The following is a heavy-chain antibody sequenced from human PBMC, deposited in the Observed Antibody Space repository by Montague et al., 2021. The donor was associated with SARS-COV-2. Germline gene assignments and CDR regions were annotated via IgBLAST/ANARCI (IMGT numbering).Heavy chain of an antibody. CDR2: IYDTGNT. V-gene: IGHV4-59*08. J-gene: IGHJ4*02. Sequence: SETLSLTCTVSGGSISGYYWSWIRQPPGKGPEWIGNIYDTGNTYYNPSLKSRVTISVDTSKNQFSLKLSSVTAADTAVYYCARAYSGYVDYWGQGTLVTVSS. D-gene: IGHD1-26*01. CDR3: ARAYSGYVDY. CDR1: GGSISGYY.